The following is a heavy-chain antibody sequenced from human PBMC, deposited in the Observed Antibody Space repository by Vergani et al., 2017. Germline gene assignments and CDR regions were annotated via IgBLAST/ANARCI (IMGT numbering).Heavy chain of an antibody. D-gene: IGHD1-1*01. V-gene: IGHV3-23*01. Sequence: EVELLQSEGAVVQPGGPLRLSCVASGFSFSSHAMSWVRQGHGQGLEWVSSIKNTGETTHYADSVKGRFTISRDNYKNTLYLQMNSLRVEYTAVYYWGRGGDKYKWGQGTLVTVSS. J-gene: IGHJ4*01. CDR1: GFSFSSHA. CDR2: IKNTGETT. CDR3: GRGGDKYK.